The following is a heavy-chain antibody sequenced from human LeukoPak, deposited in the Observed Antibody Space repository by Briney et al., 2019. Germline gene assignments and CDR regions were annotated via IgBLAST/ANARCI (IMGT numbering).Heavy chain of an antibody. V-gene: IGHV3-43*02. D-gene: IGHD6-6*01. CDR1: GFTFDDYA. Sequence: GGSLRLSCAASGFTFDDYAMHWVRQAPGKGLEWVSLISGDGGSTYYADSVKGRFTISRDNSKNSLYLQMNSLRTEYTALYYCAKDILEYSSSSGTDYWGQGTLVTVSS. CDR2: ISGDGGST. J-gene: IGHJ4*02. CDR3: AKDILEYSSSSGTDY.